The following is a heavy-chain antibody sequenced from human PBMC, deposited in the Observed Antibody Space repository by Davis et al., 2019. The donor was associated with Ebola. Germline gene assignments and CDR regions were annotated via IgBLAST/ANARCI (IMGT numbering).Heavy chain of an antibody. CDR3: ARDLTIFGVVLSDYGMDV. CDR2: ISSSGSTI. J-gene: IGHJ6*02. V-gene: IGHV3-48*03. CDR1: GFTFSSYE. D-gene: IGHD3-3*01. Sequence: GGSLRLSCAASGFTFSSYEMNWVRQAPGKGLEWVSYISSSGSTIYYADSVKGRFTISRDNAKNSLYLQMNSLRAEDTAVYYCARDLTIFGVVLSDYGMDVWGQGTTVTVSS.